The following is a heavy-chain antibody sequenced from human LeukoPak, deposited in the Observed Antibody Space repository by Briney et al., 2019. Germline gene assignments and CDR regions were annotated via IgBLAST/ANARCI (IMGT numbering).Heavy chain of an antibody. Sequence: SETLSLTCTVSGGSLSSSTSYWGWIRQPPGKGLEWIGCIYYVGTTYYSPSLKSRVTISVDTSKNQFSLKLSSVTAADTAVYYCARTGYYYDSSGDHPVDYWGQGTLVTVSS. CDR3: ARTGYYYDSSGDHPVDY. D-gene: IGHD3-22*01. J-gene: IGHJ4*02. CDR1: GGSLSSSTSY. CDR2: IYYVGTT. V-gene: IGHV4-39*01.